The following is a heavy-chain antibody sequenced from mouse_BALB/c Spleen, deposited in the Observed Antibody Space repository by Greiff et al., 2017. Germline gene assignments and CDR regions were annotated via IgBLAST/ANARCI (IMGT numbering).Heavy chain of an antibody. Sequence: EVQRVESGPELVKPGASVKMSCKASGYTFTSYVMHWVKQKPGQGLEWIGYINPYNDGTKYNEKFKGKATLTSDKSSSTAYMELSSLTSEDSAVYYCAREITTGGYYFDYWGQGTTLTVSS. CDR1: GYTFTSYV. J-gene: IGHJ2*01. V-gene: IGHV1-14*01. D-gene: IGHD2-4*01. CDR2: INPYNDGT. CDR3: AREITTGGYYFDY.